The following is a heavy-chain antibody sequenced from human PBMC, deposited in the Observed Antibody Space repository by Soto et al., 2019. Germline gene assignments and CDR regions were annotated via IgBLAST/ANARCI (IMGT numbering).Heavy chain of an antibody. D-gene: IGHD6-13*01. Sequence: QVQLQESGPGLVKPSGTLSLTCAVSGGSISSSNWWSWVRQPPGKGLEWIGEIYHSGSTNYNPSLKRRVPISVGKSKNQFSLELSSVTAADTAVYYCAIRWSSSWYSIDYWGQGTLVTVSS. CDR2: IYHSGST. CDR3: AIRWSSSWYSIDY. CDR1: GGSISSSNW. J-gene: IGHJ4*02. V-gene: IGHV4-4*02.